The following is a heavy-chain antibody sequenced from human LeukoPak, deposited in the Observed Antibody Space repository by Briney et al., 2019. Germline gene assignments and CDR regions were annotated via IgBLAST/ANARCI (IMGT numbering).Heavy chain of an antibody. CDR2: ISGSGGST. Sequence: HSVGSLRLSCAASGFTFSSYAMSWVRQAPGKGLEWVSAISGSGGSTYYADSVKGRFTISRDNSKNTLYLQMNSLRAEDTAVYYCAFEDSYGYLVDYWGQGTLVTVSS. D-gene: IGHD5-18*01. CDR3: AFEDSYGYLVDY. J-gene: IGHJ4*02. CDR1: GFTFSSYA. V-gene: IGHV3-23*01.